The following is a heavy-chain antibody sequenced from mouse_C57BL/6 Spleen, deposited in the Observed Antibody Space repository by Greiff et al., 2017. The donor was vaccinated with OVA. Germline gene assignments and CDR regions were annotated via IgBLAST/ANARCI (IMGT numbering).Heavy chain of an antibody. D-gene: IGHD1-1*01. Sequence: QVQLQQPGAELVRPGSSVKLSCKASGYTFTSYWMHWVKQRPIQGLEWIGNIDPSDSETHYNQKFKDKATLTVDKSSSTAYMQLSSLTSEDSAVYYCARRGPDYGSSYGYFDVWGTGTTVTVSS. CDR1: GYTFTSYW. V-gene: IGHV1-52*01. CDR2: IDPSDSET. CDR3: ARRGPDYGSSYGYFDV. J-gene: IGHJ1*03.